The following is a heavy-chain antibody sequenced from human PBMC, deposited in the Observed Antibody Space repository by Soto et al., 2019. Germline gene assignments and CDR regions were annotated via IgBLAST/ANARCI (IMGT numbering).Heavy chain of an antibody. CDR1: GYTFTSYY. Sequence: GASVKVSCKASGYTFTSYYMHWVRQAPGQGLEWMGIINPSGGSTSYAQKFQGRVTMTRDTSTSTVYMELSSLRSEDTAVYYCARGLGYSYGPPDSSGYTITPSKSYYYYGMDVWGQGTTVTVSS. CDR2: INPSGGST. CDR3: ARGLGYSYGPPDSSGYTITPSKSYYYYGMDV. J-gene: IGHJ6*02. D-gene: IGHD3-22*01. V-gene: IGHV1-46*01.